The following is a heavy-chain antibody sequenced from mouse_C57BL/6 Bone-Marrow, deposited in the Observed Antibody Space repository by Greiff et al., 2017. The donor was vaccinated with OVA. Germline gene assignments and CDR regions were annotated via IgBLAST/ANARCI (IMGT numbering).Heavy chain of an antibody. Sequence: QVQLQQPGAELVRPGSSVKLSCKASGYTFTSYWMHWVKQRPIQGLEWIGNIDPSDSETHYNQKFKDKATLTVNKSSSTAYRQLSSLTSEDSAVYYCARRGYYDYCHDVWGTGTTVTVSS. J-gene: IGHJ1*03. CDR2: IDPSDSET. D-gene: IGHD2-4*01. CDR3: ARRGYYDYCHDV. CDR1: GYTFTSYW. V-gene: IGHV1-52*01.